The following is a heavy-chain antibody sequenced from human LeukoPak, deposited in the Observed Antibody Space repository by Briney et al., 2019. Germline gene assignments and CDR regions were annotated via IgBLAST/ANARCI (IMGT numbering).Heavy chain of an antibody. J-gene: IGHJ5*02. CDR1: GGSISSGGYS. D-gene: IGHD3-3*01. CDR3: ARGAYDFWSGYSNAPGA. Sequence: TLSLTCAVSGGSISSGGYSWSWIRQPPGKGLEWIGYIYHSGSTYYNPSLKSRVTISVDRSKNQFSLKLSSVTAADTAVYYCARGAYDFWSGYSNAPGAWGQGTLVTVSS. CDR2: IYHSGST. V-gene: IGHV4-30-2*01.